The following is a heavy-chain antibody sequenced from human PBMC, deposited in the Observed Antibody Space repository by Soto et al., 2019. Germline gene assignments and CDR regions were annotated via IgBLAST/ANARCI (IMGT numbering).Heavy chain of an antibody. CDR3: ARVRLIASDYYGMDV. D-gene: IGHD3-16*01. J-gene: IGHJ6*02. CDR1: GGSISSYY. V-gene: IGHV4-59*01. Sequence: PSETLSLTCTVSGGSISSYYWSWIRQPPGKGLEWIGYIHYSGSTNYNPSLKSRVTISVDTSKNQFSLKLSSVTAADTAVYYCARVRLIASDYYGMDVWGQGTTVTVSS. CDR2: IHYSGST.